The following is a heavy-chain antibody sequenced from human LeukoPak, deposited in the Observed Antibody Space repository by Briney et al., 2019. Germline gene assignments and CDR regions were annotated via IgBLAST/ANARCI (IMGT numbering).Heavy chain of an antibody. V-gene: IGHV4-39*07. J-gene: IGHJ6*03. CDR1: GGSISSSSYY. CDR2: IYYSGRT. D-gene: IGHD1-26*01. CDR3: ARVRSYIYYSYYMDV. Sequence: SETLSLTCTVSGGSISSSSYYWGWIRQPPGKGLEWIGSIYYSGRTYYNPSLKSRVTISVDTSKNQFSLKLSSVTAADTAVYYCARVRSYIYYSYYMDVWGKGTTVTVSS.